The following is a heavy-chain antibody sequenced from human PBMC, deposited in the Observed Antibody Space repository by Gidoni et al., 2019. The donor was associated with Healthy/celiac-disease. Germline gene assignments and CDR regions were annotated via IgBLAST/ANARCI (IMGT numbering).Heavy chain of an antibody. CDR1: GGTFSSYA. D-gene: IGHD2-2*01. Sequence: QVQLVQSGAEVKKPGSSVKVSCKASGGTFSSYAISWVRQAPGQGLEWMGRIIPILGIANYAQKFQGRVTITADKSTSTAYMELSSLRSEDTAVYYCARDDPRTSRYYYFDYWGQGTLVTVSS. V-gene: IGHV1-69*04. CDR2: IIPILGIA. J-gene: IGHJ4*02. CDR3: ARDDPRTSRYYYFDY.